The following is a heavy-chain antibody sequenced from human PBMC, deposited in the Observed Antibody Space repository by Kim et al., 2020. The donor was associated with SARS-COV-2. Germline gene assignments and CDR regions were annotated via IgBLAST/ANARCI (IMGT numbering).Heavy chain of an antibody. CDR3: ARDIVILTGYYNPFDY. D-gene: IGHD3-9*01. V-gene: IGHV1-18*01. J-gene: IGHJ4*02. CDR1: GYTFTSYG. CDR2: ISAYNGNT. Sequence: ASVKVSCKAFGYTFTSYGISWVRQAPGQGLEWMGWISAYNGNTNYAQKLQGRVTMTTDTSTSTAYMELRSLRSDDTAVYYCARDIVILTGYYNPFDYWGQGTLVTVSS.